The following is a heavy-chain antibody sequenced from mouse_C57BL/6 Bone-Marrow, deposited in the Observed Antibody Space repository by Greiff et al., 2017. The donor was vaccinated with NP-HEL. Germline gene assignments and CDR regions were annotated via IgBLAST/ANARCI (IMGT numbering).Heavy chain of an antibody. Sequence: VQLQQPGAELVRPGSSVKLSCKASGYTFTSYWMHWVKQRPIQGLEWIGNIDPSDSETHYNQKFKDKATLTVDKSSSTAYMQLSSLTSEDSAVYYCATRAGEWMDYWGQGTSVTVSS. J-gene: IGHJ4*01. D-gene: IGHD3-1*01. V-gene: IGHV1-52*01. CDR2: IDPSDSET. CDR3: ATRAGEWMDY. CDR1: GYTFTSYW.